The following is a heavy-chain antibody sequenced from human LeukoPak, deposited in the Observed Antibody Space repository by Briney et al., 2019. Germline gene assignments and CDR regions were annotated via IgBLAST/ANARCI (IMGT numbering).Heavy chain of an antibody. J-gene: IGHJ4*02. D-gene: IGHD6-19*01. CDR2: INPNSGGT. CDR1: GYTFTGYY. V-gene: IGHV1-2*02. CDR3: ASGGERYSSGWYGAY. Sequence: ASVKVSCKASGYTFTGYYMHWVRQAPGQGLEWMGWINPNSGGTKYAQKFQGRVTMTRDKSISTAYMELSRLTSDDAAVYYCASGGERYSSGWYGAYWGQGTLVTVSS.